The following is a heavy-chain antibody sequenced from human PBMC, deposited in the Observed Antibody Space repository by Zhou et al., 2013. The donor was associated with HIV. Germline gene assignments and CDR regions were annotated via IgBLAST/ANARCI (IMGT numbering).Heavy chain of an antibody. V-gene: IGHV1-69*05. CDR2: TIPVFGTT. CDR3: ARGAYGSGSFYGRY. CDR1: GGTFNKYT. Sequence: QVQLVQSGAEVKKPGSSVKVSCKASGGTFNKYTMTWVRQAPGQGLEWMGGTIPVFGTTNYAQKFHGRVTITTDESSSTAYMELTNLTFNDTAVYYCARGAYGSGSFYGRYWGQERWSPSPQ. J-gene: IGHJ4*01. D-gene: IGHD3-10*01.